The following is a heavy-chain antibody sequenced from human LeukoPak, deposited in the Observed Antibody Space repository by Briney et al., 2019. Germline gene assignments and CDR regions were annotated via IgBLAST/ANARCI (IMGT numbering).Heavy chain of an antibody. J-gene: IGHJ4*02. CDR1: GGSISSYY. V-gene: IGHV4-59*01. D-gene: IGHD6-13*01. CDR2: IYYSGST. Sequence: SETLSLTCTVSGGSISSYYWSWIRQPAGKGLEWIGYIYYSGSTNYNPSLKSRVTISVDTSKNQFSLKLSSVTAADTAVYYCARQRGLSSSWYPLDYWGQGTLVTVSS. CDR3: ARQRGLSSSWYPLDY.